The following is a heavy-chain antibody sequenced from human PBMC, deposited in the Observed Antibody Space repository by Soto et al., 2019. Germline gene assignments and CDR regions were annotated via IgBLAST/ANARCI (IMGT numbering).Heavy chain of an antibody. CDR3: GAYCSRTYCYDWFDP. D-gene: IGHD2-2*01. V-gene: IGHV3-11*01. CDR1: GFTFSDYY. Sequence: VGSLRLSCAASGFTFSDYYMSWIRQAPGKGLEWVSYISSSGSTIYYADSVKGRFTISRDNAKNSLYLQMNSLRAEDTAVYYCGAYCSRTYCYDWFDPWGQGTLVTVSS. CDR2: ISSSGSTI. J-gene: IGHJ5*02.